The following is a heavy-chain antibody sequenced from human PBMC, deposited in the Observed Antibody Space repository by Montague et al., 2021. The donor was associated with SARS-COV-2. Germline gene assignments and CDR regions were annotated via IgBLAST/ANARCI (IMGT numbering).Heavy chain of an antibody. CDR2: ISSSGSTI. D-gene: IGHD3-9*01. CDR3: ARDCAYYDILTGYSPKGGFDY. J-gene: IGHJ4*02. V-gene: IGHV3-48*03. Sequence: SPRLSFSASGFTFSSYEMNWVRQAPGKGLEWVSYISSSGSTIYYADSVKGRFTISRDNAKNSLYLQMNSLRAEDTAVYYCARDCAYYDILTGYSPKGGFDYWGQGTLVTVSS. CDR1: GFTFSSYE.